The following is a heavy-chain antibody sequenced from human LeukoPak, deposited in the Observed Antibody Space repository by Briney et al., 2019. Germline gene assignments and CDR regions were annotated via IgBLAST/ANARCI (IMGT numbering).Heavy chain of an antibody. Sequence: GASVKVSCKASGGTFSSYAISWVRQAPGQGLEWMGGIIPIFGTANYAQKFQGRVTITADESTSTAYMELSSLRSEDTAVYYCARIAVAVGTMDYWGQGTLVTVPS. D-gene: IGHD6-19*01. CDR3: ARIAVAVGTMDY. CDR1: GGTFSSYA. CDR2: IIPIFGTA. J-gene: IGHJ4*02. V-gene: IGHV1-69*13.